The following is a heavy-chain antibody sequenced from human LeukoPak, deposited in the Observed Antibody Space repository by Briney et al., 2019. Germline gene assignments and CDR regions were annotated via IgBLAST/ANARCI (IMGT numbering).Heavy chain of an antibody. V-gene: IGHV3-74*01. CDR3: ARGTSGGSYDY. CDR1: GFTFSSHW. Sequence: GGSLRLSCAASGFTFSSHWMHWVRQAPGKGLVWVSRIDSDGTSTNYADSVKGRFTISRDNAKNTLYLQMNSLRAEDTAVYYCARGTSGGSYDYWGQGTLVTVSS. D-gene: IGHD1-26*01. CDR2: IDSDGTST. J-gene: IGHJ4*02.